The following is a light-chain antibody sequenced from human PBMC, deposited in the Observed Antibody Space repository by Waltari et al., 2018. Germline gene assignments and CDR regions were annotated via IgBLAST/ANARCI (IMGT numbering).Light chain of an antibody. J-gene: IGLJ2*01. CDR1: SSDVGGYNY. V-gene: IGLV2-14*03. Sequence: ASVSGSPGQSITISCTGTSSDVGGYNYVSWYQQHPGKAPKLMIYDVSNRPSGVSNRFSGSKSGNTASLTISGLQAEDEADYYCSSYTSSSTPSVVFGGG. CDR3: SSYTSSSTPSVV. CDR2: DVS.